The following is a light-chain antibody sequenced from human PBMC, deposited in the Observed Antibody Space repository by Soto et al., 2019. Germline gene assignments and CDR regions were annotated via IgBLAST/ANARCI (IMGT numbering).Light chain of an antibody. CDR1: RSLLHDSNQENF. V-gene: IGKV4-1*01. CDR3: QQYYGIPLT. Sequence: DIVMTQSPDSLAVSLGERATINCKSSRSLLHDSNQENFLAWYQKKPGQPPKLLFYWASTRESGVPERFSGSGSETDFTLTISSLRAEDVAVYYCQQYYGIPLTFGGGTKVDIK. J-gene: IGKJ4*01. CDR2: WAS.